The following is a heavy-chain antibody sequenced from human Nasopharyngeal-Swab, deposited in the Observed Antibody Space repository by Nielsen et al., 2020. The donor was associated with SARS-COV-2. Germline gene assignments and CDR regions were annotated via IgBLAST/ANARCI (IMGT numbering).Heavy chain of an antibody. D-gene: IGHD4-17*01. V-gene: IGHV5-51*01. Sequence: VRQMPGKGLEWMGFIYPGDSDTRYSPSFRGQVTISADKSINTAYLQWSSLKASGTAMYYCARRDYGDYSGRFDPWGQGTLVTVSS. CDR2: IYPGDSDT. J-gene: IGHJ5*02. CDR3: ARRDYGDYSGRFDP.